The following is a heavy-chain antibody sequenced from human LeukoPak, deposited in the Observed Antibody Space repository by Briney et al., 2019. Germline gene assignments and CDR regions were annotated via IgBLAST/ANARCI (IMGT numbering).Heavy chain of an antibody. D-gene: IGHD2-21*02. CDR3: ATNQHPYCGRDCYCDAFDI. CDR1: GFTFSNAW. V-gene: IGHV3-15*01. J-gene: IGHJ3*02. CDR2: IKSKTDGGTT. Sequence: AGGSLRLSCAASGFTFSNAWMSWVRQAPGKGLEWVGRIKSKTDGGTTDYAAPVKGRFTISRDDSKNTLYLQMNSLKTEDNAVYYCATNQHPYCGRDCYCDAFDIWGQGTMVTVSS.